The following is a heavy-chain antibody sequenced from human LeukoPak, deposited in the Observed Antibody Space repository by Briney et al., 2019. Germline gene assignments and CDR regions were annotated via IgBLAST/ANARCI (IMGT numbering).Heavy chain of an antibody. V-gene: IGHV4-59*01. Sequence: PSGTLPLTCTVSGGSISSYYWSWIRQPPGKGLEWIGYIYYSGSTNYNPLLKSRVTISVDTSKNQFSLKLSSVTAADTAVYYCARVGSSSWYDGWFDPWGQGTLVTVSS. CDR3: ARVGSSSWYDGWFDP. D-gene: IGHD6-13*01. J-gene: IGHJ5*02. CDR2: IYYSGST. CDR1: GGSISSYY.